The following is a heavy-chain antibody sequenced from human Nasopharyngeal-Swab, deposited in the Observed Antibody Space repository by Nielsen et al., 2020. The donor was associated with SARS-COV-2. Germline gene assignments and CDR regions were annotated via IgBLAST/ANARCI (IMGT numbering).Heavy chain of an antibody. J-gene: IGHJ5*02. CDR1: GFTFSSYA. Sequence: GGSLRLSCAASGFTFSSYAMHWVRQAPGKGLEWVAVISYDGSNKYYADSVKGRFTISRDNSKNTLYLQMNSLRAEDTAVCYCARDMGANFDPWGQGTLVTVSS. CDR3: ARDMGANFDP. V-gene: IGHV3-30*04. CDR2: ISYDGSNK. D-gene: IGHD1-26*01.